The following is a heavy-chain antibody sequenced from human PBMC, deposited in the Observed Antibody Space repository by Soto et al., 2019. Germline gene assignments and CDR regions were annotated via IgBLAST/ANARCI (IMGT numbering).Heavy chain of an antibody. CDR3: ARGDREDILGVVGGGPGEYGIAI. J-gene: IGHJ6*02. D-gene: IGHD3-3*01. Sequence: QVQLVESGGGVVQPGGSLRLSCAASGFTFRNHAMHWVRQAPGKGLECLAVIAYDGSNAFYRDSVKGRFTIFRKNSNNTVHLHLISLICEDTAVYYCARGDREDILGVVGGGPGEYGIAICGQGTTVTVSS. CDR1: GFTFRNHA. V-gene: IGHV3-30-3*01. CDR2: IAYDGSNA.